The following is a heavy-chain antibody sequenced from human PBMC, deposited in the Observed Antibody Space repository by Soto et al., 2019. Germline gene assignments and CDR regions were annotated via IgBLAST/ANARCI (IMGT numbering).Heavy chain of an antibody. Sequence: QVQLVQSGAEVKKPGASVKVSCKASGYTFTSSGMSWVRQAPGQGLEWMGWISAHTGSSEYAQRFQGRVTMTTDRSRSTAYMELRSLRSDDTAVYYCARAFFYQGSDSRGYSFDAFDSWGPGTLVTVSS. J-gene: IGHJ3*01. CDR2: ISAHTGSS. CDR3: ARAFFYQGSDSRGYSFDAFDS. CDR1: GYTFTSSG. V-gene: IGHV1-18*01. D-gene: IGHD3-22*01.